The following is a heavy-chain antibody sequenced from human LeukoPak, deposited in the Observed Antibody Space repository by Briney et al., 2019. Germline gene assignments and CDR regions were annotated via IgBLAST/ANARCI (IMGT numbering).Heavy chain of an antibody. CDR1: GASISSSSYY. V-gene: IGHV4-39*07. CDR3: AREIVVVPAAGANWFDP. Sequence: SETLSLTCTVSGASISSSSYYWGWIRQPPGKGLEWIGSIYYSGSTYYNPSLKSRVTISVDTSKNQFSLKLSSVTAADTAVYYCAREIVVVPAAGANWFDPWGQGTLVTVSS. J-gene: IGHJ5*02. D-gene: IGHD2-2*01. CDR2: IYYSGST.